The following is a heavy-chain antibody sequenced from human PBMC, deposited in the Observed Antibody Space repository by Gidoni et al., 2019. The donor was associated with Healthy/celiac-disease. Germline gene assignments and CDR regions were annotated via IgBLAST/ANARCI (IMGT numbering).Heavy chain of an antibody. D-gene: IGHD3-3*01. CDR3: AKGRPYYDFWSGYYLTEYFQH. CDR1: VFPFGTYA. J-gene: IGHJ1*01. V-gene: IGHV3-23*01. CDR2: SRGSGGSR. Sequence: EVQLLESGGGLVQPGGSLSLSCQLLVFPFGTYAITRGRQAPGKGVEWVSASRGSGGSRYYADAVKGRFTSSRDNSKNTLYLQMNSLRAEDTAVYYCAKGRPYYDFWSGYYLTEYFQHWGQGTLVTVSS.